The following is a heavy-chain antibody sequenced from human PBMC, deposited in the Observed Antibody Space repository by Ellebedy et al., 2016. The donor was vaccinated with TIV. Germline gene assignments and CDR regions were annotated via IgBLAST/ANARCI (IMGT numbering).Heavy chain of an antibody. CDR3: ARLRDSDYGGNSLSAFDI. Sequence: SQTLSLTCAIPGDSVPSNSTTWNWIRQSPSRGLEWLGRTYYRSKWHNDYTVPVKSRITINPDTSKNQFSLHLNSVTPEDTAGYYGARLRDSDYGGNSLSAFDIWGQGAMVTVSS. J-gene: IGHJ3*02. D-gene: IGHD4-23*01. CDR1: GDSVPSNSTT. CDR2: TYYRSKWHN. V-gene: IGHV6-1*01.